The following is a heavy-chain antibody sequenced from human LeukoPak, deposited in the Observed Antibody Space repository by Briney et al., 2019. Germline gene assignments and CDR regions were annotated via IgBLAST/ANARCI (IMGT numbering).Heavy chain of an antibody. CDR3: ARVNGDYPDY. Sequence: SVKVSCKASGGTFSSYAISWVRQAPGQGPEWMGRIIPKFGTANYAQKFQGRVTITADKSTSTVYMELSSLRSEDTAVYYCARVNGDYPDYWGQGTLVTVSS. CDR2: IIPKFGTA. CDR1: GGTFSSYA. D-gene: IGHD4-17*01. J-gene: IGHJ4*02. V-gene: IGHV1-69*06.